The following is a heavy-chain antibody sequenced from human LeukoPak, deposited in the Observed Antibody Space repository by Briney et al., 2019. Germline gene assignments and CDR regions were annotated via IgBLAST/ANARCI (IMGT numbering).Heavy chain of an antibody. Sequence: SETLSLTCTVSGGSISSSSYYWGWIRQPPGKGLEWIGNIYYRGNTNYNPSLKSRVTMSVDTSKNQFSLKLSSVTATDTAVYYCARTPFPEHFDSWGQGSLVTVSS. CDR2: IYYRGNT. J-gene: IGHJ4*02. D-gene: IGHD2-21*01. V-gene: IGHV4-39*01. CDR1: GGSISSSSYY. CDR3: ARTPFPEHFDS.